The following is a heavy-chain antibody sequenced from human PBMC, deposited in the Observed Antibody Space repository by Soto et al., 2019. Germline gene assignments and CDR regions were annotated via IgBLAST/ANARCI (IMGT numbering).Heavy chain of an antibody. CDR2: INPNSGGT. J-gene: IGHJ6*03. CDR3: ASGIAAADSGGNYYMDV. Sequence: VSVKVSYKASGYTFTGYYMHWVRQAPGQGFEWMGWINPNSGGTNYAQKFQGWVTMTRDTSISTAYMELSRLRSDDTAVYYCASGIAAADSGGNYYMDVWGKGTTVTVSS. CDR1: GYTFTGYY. D-gene: IGHD6-13*01. V-gene: IGHV1-2*04.